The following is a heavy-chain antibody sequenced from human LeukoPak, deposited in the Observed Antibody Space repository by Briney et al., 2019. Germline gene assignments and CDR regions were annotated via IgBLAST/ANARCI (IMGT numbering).Heavy chain of an antibody. Sequence: ASVKVSCKTSGYTFTGYYMHWVRQAPGQGLEWMGWINPNSGGTNYAQKFQGRVTMTRDTSISTAYMELSSLKSDDTAIYYCARDPRDSGYAAPQSVFDYWGQGTLVTVSS. D-gene: IGHD3-22*01. CDR1: GYTFTGYY. CDR3: ARDPRDSGYAAPQSVFDY. CDR2: INPNSGGT. V-gene: IGHV1-2*02. J-gene: IGHJ4*02.